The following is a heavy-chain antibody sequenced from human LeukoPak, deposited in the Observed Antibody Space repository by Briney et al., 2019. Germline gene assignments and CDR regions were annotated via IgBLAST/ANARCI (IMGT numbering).Heavy chain of an antibody. CDR2: VYHSGST. CDR1: SDSMTSYF. D-gene: IGHD1-1*01. J-gene: IGHJ4*02. Sequence: SVTLSLTCTVSSDSMTSYFWSWIRQPPGKGLEWIGYVYHSGSTSYNPSLKSRVSISEDTSKNQFSLKLSSVTAADTAVYFCARANPNWNPPDYWGQGTLVTVAS. V-gene: IGHV4-59*08. CDR3: ARANPNWNPPDY.